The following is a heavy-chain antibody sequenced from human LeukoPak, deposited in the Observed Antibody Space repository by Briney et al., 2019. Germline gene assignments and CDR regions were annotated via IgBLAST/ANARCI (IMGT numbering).Heavy chain of an antibody. V-gene: IGHV4-39*01. CDR2: ISYSGSTT. J-gene: IGHJ4*02. Sequence: SETLSLTCTVSGGSISSSSVYWGWIRQPPGKGQEWIATISYSGSTTSYNPSLKSRVIISVDTPKNQFSLKLNSVTTADTAVYYCVRRTSGSYSDYWGQGTLVTVSS. CDR1: GGSISSSSVY. CDR3: VRRTSGSYSDY. D-gene: IGHD1-26*01.